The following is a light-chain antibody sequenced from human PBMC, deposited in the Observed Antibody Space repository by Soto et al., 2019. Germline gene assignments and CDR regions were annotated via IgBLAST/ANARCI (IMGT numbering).Light chain of an antibody. CDR1: QSISTY. J-gene: IGKJ5*01. V-gene: IGKV1-39*01. CDR3: QQTYSAPIT. CDR2: ATS. Sequence: MTQSPSSLSASVGDRVTITCRASQSISTYLNWYQQKPGKAPKLLIYATSSFQSGVPSRFSGSGSGTDFTLTISSLQPEDFATYYCQQTYSAPITFGQGTRLEIK.